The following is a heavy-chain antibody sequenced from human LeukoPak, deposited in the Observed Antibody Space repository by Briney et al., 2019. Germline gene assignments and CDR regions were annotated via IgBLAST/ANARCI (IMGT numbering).Heavy chain of an antibody. CDR1: GLTFSSYG. V-gene: IGHV3-30*18. J-gene: IGHJ4*02. Sequence: GGSLRLSCAASGLTFSSYGMHWVRQAPGKGLEWVAVISYDGSNKYYADSVKGRFTISRDNSKNTLYLQMNSLRAEDTAVYYCAKDHDSSGLDYWGQGTLVTVSS. D-gene: IGHD6-19*01. CDR2: ISYDGSNK. CDR3: AKDHDSSGLDY.